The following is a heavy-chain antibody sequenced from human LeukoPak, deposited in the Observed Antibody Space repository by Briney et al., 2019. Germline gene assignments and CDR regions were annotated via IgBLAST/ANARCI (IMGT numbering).Heavy chain of an antibody. D-gene: IGHD3-16*01. CDR3: AREIGGTTGFDY. V-gene: IGHV3-48*01. CDR2: ISGSLGTI. J-gene: IGHJ4*02. Sequence: GGSLRLSCAASGFTFSGYNMNWVRQAPGKGLEWVSYISGSLGTIYHADSVKGRFTISRDNAKNSLYLQMNSLRAEDTAVYYCAREIGGTTGFDYWGQGTLVTVSS. CDR1: GFTFSGYN.